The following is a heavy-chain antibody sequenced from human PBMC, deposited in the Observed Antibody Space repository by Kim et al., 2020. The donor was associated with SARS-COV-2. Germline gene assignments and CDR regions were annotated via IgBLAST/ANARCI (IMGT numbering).Heavy chain of an antibody. CDR3: AREQQLVKSYYYYYGMDV. CDR1: GFTFSSYG. D-gene: IGHD6-13*01. Sequence: GGSLRLSCAASGFTFSSYGMHWVRQAPGKGLEWVAVIWYDGSNKYYADSVKGRFTISRDNSKNTLYLQMNSLRAEDTAVYYCAREQQLVKSYYYYYGMDVWGQGTTVTVSS. CDR2: IWYDGSNK. V-gene: IGHV3-33*01. J-gene: IGHJ6*02.